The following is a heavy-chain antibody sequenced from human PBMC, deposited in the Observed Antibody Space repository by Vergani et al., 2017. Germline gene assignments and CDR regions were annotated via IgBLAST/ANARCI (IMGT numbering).Heavy chain of an antibody. J-gene: IGHJ6*02. V-gene: IGHV3-23*01. D-gene: IGHD6-19*01. CDR2: ISGSGGST. CDR1: GFTFSSYA. CDR3: ASCIAVANYYYYYGMDV. Sequence: EVQLLESGGGLVQPGGSLRLSCAASGFTFSSYAMSWVRQAPGKGLEWVSAISGSGGSTYYADSVKGRFTISRDNAKYSLYLQMNSLRAEDTAVYYCASCIAVANYYYYYGMDVWGQGTTVTVSS.